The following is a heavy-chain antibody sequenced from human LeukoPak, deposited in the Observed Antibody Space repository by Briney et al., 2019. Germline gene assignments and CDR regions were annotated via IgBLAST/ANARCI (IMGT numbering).Heavy chain of an antibody. J-gene: IGHJ5*01. Sequence: SETLSLTCTVSGGSISSGDYYWSWIRQPPGKGLEWIGYIYYSGTAYYNPSLKSRVTISIDTSKNQFSVKLSSVTAADTAVYYCARDSYSSSIRWFDSWGQGTLVIVSS. D-gene: IGHD6-6*01. CDR1: GGSISSGDYY. V-gene: IGHV4-30-4*01. CDR2: IYYSGTA. CDR3: ARDSYSSSIRWFDS.